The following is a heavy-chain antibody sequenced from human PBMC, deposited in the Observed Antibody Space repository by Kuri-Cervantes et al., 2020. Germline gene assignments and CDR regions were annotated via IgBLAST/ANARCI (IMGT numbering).Heavy chain of an antibody. CDR3: ARVQQQLVPNYYYYMDV. V-gene: IGHV1-18*01. Sequence: ASVKVSCKASGYTFNIYGITWVRQAPGQGLEWMGWISAYNGNTNYAQKLQGRVTMTTDTSTSTAYMELRSLRSDDTAVYYCARVQQQLVPNYYYYMDVWGKGTTVTVSS. CDR2: ISAYNGNT. CDR1: GYTFNIYG. D-gene: IGHD6-13*01. J-gene: IGHJ6*03.